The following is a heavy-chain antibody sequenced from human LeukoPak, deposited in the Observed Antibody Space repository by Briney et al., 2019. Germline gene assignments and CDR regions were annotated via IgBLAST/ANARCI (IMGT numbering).Heavy chain of an antibody. CDR3: ARAYSSSWYDF. CDR1: GFTFSSYA. V-gene: IGHV3-23*01. Sequence: GGSLRLSCGASGFTFSSYAMSWVRQAPGKGLEWVSAISANGGSTYYADSVKGRFTISRDNSKNTLYLQINSVRAEDTAVYYCARAYSSSWYDFWGQGTLVTVSS. J-gene: IGHJ5*01. CDR2: ISANGGST. D-gene: IGHD6-13*01.